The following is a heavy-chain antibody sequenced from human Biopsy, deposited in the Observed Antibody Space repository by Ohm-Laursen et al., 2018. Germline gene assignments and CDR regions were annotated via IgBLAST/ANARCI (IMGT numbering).Heavy chain of an antibody. CDR3: ARLFRLDDYWNDDPPDGFDV. CDR1: GGSIGGSGDY. CDR2: ISDTGTT. V-gene: IGHV4-61*08. D-gene: IGHD3-3*01. Sequence: PGTLSLTCPVSGGSIGGSGDYWSWIRQPPGKGLEWIGYISDTGTTNYNPSLRGRVAMSVDTSKNQFSLQLTSVTAADTAMFFCARLFRLDDYWNDDPPDGFDVWGQGTMVTVSS. J-gene: IGHJ3*01.